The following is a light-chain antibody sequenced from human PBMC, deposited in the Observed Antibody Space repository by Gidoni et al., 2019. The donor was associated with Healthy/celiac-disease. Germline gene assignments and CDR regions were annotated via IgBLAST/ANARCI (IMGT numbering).Light chain of an antibody. V-gene: IGLV2-23*01. CDR2: EGS. CDR3: CSYAGSYV. Sequence: QSALPQPASVSGSPGPSITIACTGTSSDVGSYNLFSWYQQHPGKAPKLMIYEGSKRPSGVSNRFSGSKSGNTASLTISGLQAEDEADYYCCSYAGSYVFGTGTKVTVL. CDR1: SSDVGSYNL. J-gene: IGLJ1*01.